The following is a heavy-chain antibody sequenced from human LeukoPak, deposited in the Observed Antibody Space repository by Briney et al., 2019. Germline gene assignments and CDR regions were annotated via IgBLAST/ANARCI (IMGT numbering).Heavy chain of an antibody. CDR1: GDIVSSNSAA. V-gene: IGHV6-1*01. CDR3: AKDLQWLRLGFDY. D-gene: IGHD6-19*01. Sequence: LRLSCAISGDIVSSNSAACNWIRQSPSRGLEWLGRTYYRSKWYNDYAVSVKSRITINPDTSKNQFSLQLNSVTPEDTAVYYCAKDLQWLRLGFDYWGQGTLVTVSS. CDR2: TYYRSKWYN. J-gene: IGHJ4*02.